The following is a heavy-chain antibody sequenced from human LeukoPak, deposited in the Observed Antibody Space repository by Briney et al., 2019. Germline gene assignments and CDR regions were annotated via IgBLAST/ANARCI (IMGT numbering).Heavy chain of an antibody. V-gene: IGHV3-33*01. CDR3: ARDDAGLCDY. CDR1: GFPFSSYG. Sequence: PGRSLRLSCAASGFPFSSYGMHWVRQAPGKGREGVAVIWYDGNTKFYADSVKGRFTISRDNSKNTLYLQMNSLRAEDTGVYYCARDDAGLCDYWGQGTPVTVSS. CDR2: IWYDGNTK. J-gene: IGHJ4*02.